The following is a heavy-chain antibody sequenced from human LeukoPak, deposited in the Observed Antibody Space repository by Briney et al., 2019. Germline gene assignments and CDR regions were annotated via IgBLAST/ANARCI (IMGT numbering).Heavy chain of an antibody. J-gene: IGHJ4*02. CDR3: AKMQSTKTLHFDY. CDR1: GFTFSDYY. Sequence: GGSLRLSCAASGFTFSDYYMSWIRQAPGKGLEWVSYISSSGSTIYYADSVKGRFTISRDNAKNSLYLQMNSLRAEDTAVYYCAKMQSTKTLHFDYWGQGTLVTVSS. D-gene: IGHD1-26*01. CDR2: ISSSGSTI. V-gene: IGHV3-11*01.